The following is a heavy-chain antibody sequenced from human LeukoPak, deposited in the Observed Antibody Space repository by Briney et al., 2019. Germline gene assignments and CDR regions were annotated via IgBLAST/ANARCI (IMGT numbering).Heavy chain of an antibody. V-gene: IGHV1-18*04. CDR3: ARDLKFSPYYFDY. CDR2: ISGYNGNT. D-gene: IGHD3-9*01. J-gene: IGHJ4*02. Sequence: ASVKVSCKASGYTFTSYGISWVRQAPGQGLEWMGWISGYNGNTNYAQKVQGRVTMTTDTSTSIAYMELRSLRSDDTAIYYCARDLKFSPYYFDYWGQGTLVTVSS. CDR1: GYTFTSYG.